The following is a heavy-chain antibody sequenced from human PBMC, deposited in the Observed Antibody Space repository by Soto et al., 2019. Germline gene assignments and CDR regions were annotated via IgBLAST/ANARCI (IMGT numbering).Heavy chain of an antibody. D-gene: IGHD3-10*01. Sequence: GGSLRLSCAASGFTFDDYAMHWVRQAPGKGLEWVSGISWNSGSIGYADSVKGRFTISRDNAKNSLYLQMNSLRAEDTALYYCAKTSGRYGSGSYGYYYYGMDVWGQGTTVTVSS. CDR2: ISWNSGSI. CDR1: GFTFDDYA. J-gene: IGHJ6*02. V-gene: IGHV3-9*01. CDR3: AKTSGRYGSGSYGYYYYGMDV.